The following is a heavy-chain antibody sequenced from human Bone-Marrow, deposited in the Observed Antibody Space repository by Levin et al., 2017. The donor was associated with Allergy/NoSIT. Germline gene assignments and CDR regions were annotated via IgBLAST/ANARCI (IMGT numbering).Heavy chain of an antibody. CDR3: ARGSGRSVSPRRPLYDT. CDR1: GYTFATYP. D-gene: IGHD2-8*01. J-gene: IGHJ5*02. CDR2: IKTHNGDT. V-gene: IGHV1-3*04. Sequence: ASVKVSCKTSGYTFATYPVHWLRQAPGQRPEWMAYIKTHNGDTRYSLKFQGRLTIARDTSANTSYMELSGLTSEDTAVYYCARGSGRSVSPRRPLYDTWGQGTLVTVSS.